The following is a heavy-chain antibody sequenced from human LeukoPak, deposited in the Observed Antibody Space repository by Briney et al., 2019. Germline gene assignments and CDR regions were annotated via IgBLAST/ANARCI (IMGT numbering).Heavy chain of an antibody. Sequence: SETLSLTCTVSGGSISSSSYYWGWIRQPPGKGLEWIGSIYYSGSTYYNPSLKSPVTISVDTSKNQFSLKLSSVTAADTAVYYFERHLVYAIDFDYWGQGTLVTVSS. CDR1: GGSISSSSYY. V-gene: IGHV4-39*01. J-gene: IGHJ4*02. CDR2: IYYSGST. D-gene: IGHD2-8*01. CDR3: ERHLVYAIDFDY.